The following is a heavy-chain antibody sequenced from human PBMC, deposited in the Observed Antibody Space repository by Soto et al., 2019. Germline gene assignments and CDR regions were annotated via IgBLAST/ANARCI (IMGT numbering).Heavy chain of an antibody. Sequence: QVQLVQSGAEVKKPGASVKVSCKASGYTFSSYGISWVRQAPGQGLEWMGWISAYNGNTNYGQKVQGRVTMTTDTSTRTAYMELRSLTSDDTAVYYCRRDRGQNSGYLWGQGTLLTVSS. CDR1: GYTFSSYG. CDR3: RRDRGQNSGYL. CDR2: ISAYNGNT. J-gene: IGHJ4*02. V-gene: IGHV1-18*04. D-gene: IGHD5-12*01.